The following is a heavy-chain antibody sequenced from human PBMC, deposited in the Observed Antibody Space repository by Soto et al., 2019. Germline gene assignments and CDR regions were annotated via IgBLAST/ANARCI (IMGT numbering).Heavy chain of an antibody. Sequence: SETLSLTCAVYGGSFSGYYWSWIRQPPGKGMEWIGESNHSGSTNYNPSLKSRVTISVDTSKNQFSLKLSSVTAADTAVYYCARGACKPRSFSQMVRGVIQPPHWFDPWGQGTLVTVSS. J-gene: IGHJ5*02. D-gene: IGHD3-10*01. CDR2: SNHSGST. CDR3: ARGACKPRSFSQMVRGVIQPPHWFDP. V-gene: IGHV4-34*01. CDR1: GGSFSGYY.